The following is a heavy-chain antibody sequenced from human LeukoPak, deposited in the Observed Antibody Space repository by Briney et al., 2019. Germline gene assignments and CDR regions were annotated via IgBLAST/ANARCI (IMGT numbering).Heavy chain of an antibody. J-gene: IGHJ3*02. CDR2: IYSGGST. V-gene: IGHV3-66*02. D-gene: IGHD5-24*01. CDR1: GFTVSSNY. CDR3: ASLYDRDGRGDAFDI. Sequence: GGSLRLXCAASGFTVSSNYMSWVRQAPGKGLEWVSVIYSGGSTYYADSVKGRFTISRDNSKNTLYLQMNSLRAEDTAVYYCASLYDRDGRGDAFDIWGQGTMVTVSS.